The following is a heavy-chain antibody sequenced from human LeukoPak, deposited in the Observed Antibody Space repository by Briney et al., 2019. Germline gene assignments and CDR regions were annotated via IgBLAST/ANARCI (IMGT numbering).Heavy chain of an antibody. Sequence: NPSDSLSLTRAVYGGSFRGYYWSWIRQPPGKGLEGIGKINHSGSTNYNPSRKSRDTISVYTSKNPFSLKLSSVTAADTAVYYCARGHRVAGPDYWGQGTLVTVSS. V-gene: IGHV4-34*01. CDR3: ARGHRVAGPDY. CDR2: INHSGST. J-gene: IGHJ4*02. CDR1: GGSFRGYY. D-gene: IGHD6-19*01.